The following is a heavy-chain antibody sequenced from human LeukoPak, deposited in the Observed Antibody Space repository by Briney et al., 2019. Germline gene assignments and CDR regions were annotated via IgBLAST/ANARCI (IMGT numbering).Heavy chain of an antibody. CDR1: GYSFPDYW. D-gene: IGHD2-15*01. CDR3: ARYSPEGPFDY. V-gene: IGHV5-51*01. CDR2: IYPGDSDT. J-gene: IGHJ4*02. Sequence: GESLKISCKGSGYSFPDYWIGWVRQPPGKGLEWMGIIYPGDSDTRYSPSFQGQVTISADRSLSTAYLQWSSLKASDTAIVYCARYSPEGPFDYWGQGTLVTVSS.